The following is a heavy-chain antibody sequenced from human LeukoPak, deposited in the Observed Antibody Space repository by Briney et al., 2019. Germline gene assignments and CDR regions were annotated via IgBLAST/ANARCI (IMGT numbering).Heavy chain of an antibody. CDR3: ARVGGRYPYYYYYMDV. CDR1: GGSISSYY. D-gene: IGHD1-26*01. Sequence: SETLSLTCTVSGGSISSYYWSWIRQPAGKGLEWIGRIYTSGSTNYNPSLKSRVTMSVDTSKNQFSLKLSPVTAADTAVYYCARVGGRYPYYYYYMDVWGKGTTVTVSS. CDR2: IYTSGST. J-gene: IGHJ6*03. V-gene: IGHV4-4*07.